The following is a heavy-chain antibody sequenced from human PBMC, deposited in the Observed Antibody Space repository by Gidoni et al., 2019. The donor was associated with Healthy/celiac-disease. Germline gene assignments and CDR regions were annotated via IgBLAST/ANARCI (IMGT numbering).Heavy chain of an antibody. J-gene: IGHJ3*02. CDR3: ASGPSITGTTTSHAFDI. D-gene: IGHD1-7*01. CDR2: IIPIFGTA. V-gene: IGHV1-69*06. CDR1: GATFRSKA. Sequence: QVRRVRSGAGWRRPGPSVKSSCRASGATFRSKASSWVRQAPGQGLEWMGGIIPIFGTANYAQKFQGRVTITADKSTSTAYMELSSLRSEDTAVYYCASGPSITGTTTSHAFDIWGQGTMVTVSS.